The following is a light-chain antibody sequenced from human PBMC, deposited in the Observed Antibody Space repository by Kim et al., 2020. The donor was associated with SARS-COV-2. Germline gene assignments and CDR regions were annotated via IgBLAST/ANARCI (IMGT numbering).Light chain of an antibody. CDR1: SSDVGGYNY. CDR3: CSYAGSYTFWV. Sequence: QSALTQPRSVSGSPGQSVTISCTGTSSDVGGYNYVSWYQQHPGKAPKLMIYDVSKRPSGVPDRFSGSESGNTASLTISGLQAEDEADYYCCSYAGSYTFWVFGGGTQLTVL. V-gene: IGLV2-11*01. CDR2: DVS. J-gene: IGLJ3*02.